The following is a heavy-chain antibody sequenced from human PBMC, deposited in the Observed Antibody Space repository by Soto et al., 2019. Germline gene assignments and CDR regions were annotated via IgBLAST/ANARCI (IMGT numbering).Heavy chain of an antibody. V-gene: IGHV3-33*01. J-gene: IGHJ4*02. CDR2: IWYDGSNK. Sequence: GGSLRLSCAASGFTFSSYGMHWVRQAPGKGLEWVAVIWYDGSNKYYADSVKGRFTISRDNSKNTLYLQMNSLRAEDTAVYYCARERLGELSFPEPAFDYWGQGTLVTVSS. D-gene: IGHD3-16*02. CDR1: GFTFSSYG. CDR3: ARERLGELSFPEPAFDY.